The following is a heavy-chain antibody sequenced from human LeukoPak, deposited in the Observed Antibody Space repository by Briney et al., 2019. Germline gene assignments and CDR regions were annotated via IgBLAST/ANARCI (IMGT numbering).Heavy chain of an antibody. D-gene: IGHD2-2*01. CDR3: ARRDQFFDY. J-gene: IGHJ4*02. CDR1: GGSISSYY. Sequence: PSETLSLTCTVSGGSISSYYWSWIRQPPGKGLEWIGYIYYSGSTNYNPSLKSRVTISVDTSKNQFSLKLSSVTAADTAVYYCARRDQFFDYWGQGTLVTVSS. CDR2: IYYSGST. V-gene: IGHV4-59*08.